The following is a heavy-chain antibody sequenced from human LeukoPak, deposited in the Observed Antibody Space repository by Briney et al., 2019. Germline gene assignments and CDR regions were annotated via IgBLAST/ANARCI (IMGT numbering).Heavy chain of an antibody. CDR3: ARGWYSNPFDY. D-gene: IGHD6-13*01. V-gene: IGHV4-30-4*08. J-gene: IGHJ4*02. CDR2: IYYSGST. Sequence: SETLSLTCTVSGGSISRGDYYWSWIRQPPGKGLEWIGYIYYSGSTYYNPSLKSRVTISVDTSKNQFSLKLSSVTAADTAVYYCARGWYSNPFDYWGQGTLVTVSS. CDR1: GGSISRGDYY.